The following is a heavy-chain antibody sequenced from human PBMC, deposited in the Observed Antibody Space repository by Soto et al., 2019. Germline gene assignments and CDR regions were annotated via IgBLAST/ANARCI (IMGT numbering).Heavy chain of an antibody. Sequence: PGGSLRLSCAASGFTFSSYSMSWIRQAPGRGLEWVSYISHGGDTMYHADSVKGRFTISRDNAKNSLYLQMNSLRAEDTAVYYRARAVGSYDAFDIWGQGTMVTVSS. D-gene: IGHD1-26*01. CDR2: ISHGGDTM. CDR1: GFTFSSYS. J-gene: IGHJ3*02. CDR3: ARAVGSYDAFDI. V-gene: IGHV3-48*04.